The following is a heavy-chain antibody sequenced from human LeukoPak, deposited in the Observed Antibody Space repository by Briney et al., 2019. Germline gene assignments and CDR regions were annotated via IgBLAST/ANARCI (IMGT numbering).Heavy chain of an antibody. CDR3: AKLGHDYGDYYGMDV. CDR2: ITNDGSST. D-gene: IGHD4-17*01. Sequence: PGGSLRLSCAASGLTFSSHWMHWVRQAPGKGLVWVSRITNDGSSTTYADSVKGRFTISRDNAKNSLYLQMNSLRAEDTALYYCAKLGHDYGDYYGMDVWGQGTTVTVSS. J-gene: IGHJ6*02. CDR1: GLTFSSHW. V-gene: IGHV3-74*01.